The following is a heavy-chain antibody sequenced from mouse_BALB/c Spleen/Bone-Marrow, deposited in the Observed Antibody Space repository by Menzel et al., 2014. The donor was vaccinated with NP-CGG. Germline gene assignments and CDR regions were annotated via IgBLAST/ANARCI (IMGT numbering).Heavy chain of an antibody. CDR1: GYSITSNYA. D-gene: IGHD1-1*01. CDR3: ARSVIGAMDY. V-gene: IGHV3-2*02. J-gene: IGHJ4*01. CDR2: ISYSGVT. Sequence: EVKLQESGPGLVKPSQSLSLTCTVTGYSITSNYAWNWIRQFPGNKLEWMGYISYSGVTSYSPSLKSRISITRDTSKNQFFLQLTSVTTEDTATYYCARSVIGAMDYWGQGTSVTVSS.